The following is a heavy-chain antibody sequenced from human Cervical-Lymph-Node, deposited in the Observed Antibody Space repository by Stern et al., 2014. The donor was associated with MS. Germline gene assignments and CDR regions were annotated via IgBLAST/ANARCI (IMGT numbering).Heavy chain of an antibody. J-gene: IGHJ3*02. D-gene: IGHD3-22*01. CDR1: GGSISSYY. Sequence: QLQLQESGPGLVKPSETLSLTCTVSGGSISSYYWSWIRQPPGKGLEWIGYIYYSGSTNYNPSLKSRVTISVDTSKNQFSLKLSSVTAADTAVYYCARAPYYYDRGAFDIWGQGTMVTVSS. CDR2: IYYSGST. CDR3: ARAPYYYDRGAFDI. V-gene: IGHV4-59*01.